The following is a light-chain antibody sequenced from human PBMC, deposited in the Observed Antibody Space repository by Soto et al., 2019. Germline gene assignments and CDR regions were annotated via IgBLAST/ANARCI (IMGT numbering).Light chain of an antibody. CDR1: QRITTY. CDR2: TSG. J-gene: IGKJ2*01. V-gene: IGKV1-39*01. CDR3: QQTDNTPYT. Sequence: IHMTQSPSSLSASVGDRVTITCRASQRITTYLTWYQQKPGEAPKLLISTSGTLQRGVPSRFTGSGSGTDFTLTITGLQRADFATYFCQQTDNTPYTFGQGTKLEIK.